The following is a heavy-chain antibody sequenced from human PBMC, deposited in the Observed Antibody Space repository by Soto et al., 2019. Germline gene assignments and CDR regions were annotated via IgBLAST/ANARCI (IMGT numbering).Heavy chain of an antibody. J-gene: IGHJ5*02. CDR1: GGSISSGGYY. V-gene: IGHV4-31*03. CDR3: ARDKAGQGGYWFDP. D-gene: IGHD6-13*01. CDR2: IYYSGST. Sequence: QVQLQEWGPGLVKPSQTLSLTCTVSGGSISSGGYYWSCIRQHPGKGLEWIGYIYYSGSTYYNPSLKSRVTISVDTSKNQSSLKLSSVTAADTAVYYCARDKAGQGGYWFDPWGQGTLVTVSS.